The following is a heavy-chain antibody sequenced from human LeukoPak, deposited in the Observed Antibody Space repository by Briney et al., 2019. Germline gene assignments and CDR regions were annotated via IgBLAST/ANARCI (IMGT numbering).Heavy chain of an antibody. CDR2: IKSKTDGGTT. CDR3: TTVPIFGVVIIEMDAFDV. Sequence: GGSLRLSCAASGFTFSNAWMSWVRQAPGKGLEWVGRIKSKTDGGTTDYAAPVKGRFTISRDDSKNTLYLQMNSLKTEDTAVYYCTTVPIFGVVIIEMDAFDVWGQGTMVSVSS. CDR1: GFTFSNAW. J-gene: IGHJ3*01. D-gene: IGHD3-3*01. V-gene: IGHV3-15*01.